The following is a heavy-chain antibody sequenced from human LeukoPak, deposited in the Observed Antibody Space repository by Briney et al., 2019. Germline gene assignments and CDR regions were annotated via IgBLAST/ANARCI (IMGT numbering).Heavy chain of an antibody. J-gene: IGHJ4*02. CDR3: ATAPGKLLLS. Sequence: PGGSLRLSCAASGFTVSSNYMSWVRQAPGKGLEWVSVIYSGGTTYYADSVRGRFTLSRDNSKNTLYLQMNSLRAEDTAVYYCATAPGKLLLSWGQGTLVTVSS. V-gene: IGHV3-53*01. CDR1: GFTVSSNY. D-gene: IGHD3-16*02. CDR2: IYSGGTT.